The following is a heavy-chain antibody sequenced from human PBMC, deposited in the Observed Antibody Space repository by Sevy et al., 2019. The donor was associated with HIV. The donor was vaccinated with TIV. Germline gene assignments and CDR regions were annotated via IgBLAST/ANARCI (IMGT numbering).Heavy chain of an antibody. CDR3: ARAGSPPSAFDI. V-gene: IGHV3-74*01. CDR2: INSDGSST. Sequence: GGSLRLSCAASGFTFSSYWMQWVRQAPGKGLVWVSRINSDGSSTSYADSVKGRFTISRDNAKNTLYLQMNSLRAEDTAVYYCARAGSPPSAFDIWGQGTMVTVSS. D-gene: IGHD2-2*01. CDR1: GFTFSSYW. J-gene: IGHJ3*02.